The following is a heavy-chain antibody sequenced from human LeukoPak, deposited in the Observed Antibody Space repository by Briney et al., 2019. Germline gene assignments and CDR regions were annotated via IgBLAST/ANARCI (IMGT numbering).Heavy chain of an antibody. CDR2: ISSSSGSYI. CDR3: AAYGSGSPI. CDR1: GFTFSSYS. D-gene: IGHD3-10*01. Sequence: GGSLRLSCAASGFTFSSYSMNWVRQAPGKGLEWVSTISSSSGSYIYYADSVKGRFTISRDNAKNSLYLQMNSLRAEDTAVYYCAAYGSGSPIWGQGTLVTVSS. J-gene: IGHJ4*02. V-gene: IGHV3-21*04.